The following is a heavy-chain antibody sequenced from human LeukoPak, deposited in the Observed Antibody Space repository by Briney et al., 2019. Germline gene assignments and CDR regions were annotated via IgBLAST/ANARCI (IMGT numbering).Heavy chain of an antibody. CDR2: IYYSGST. CDR3: ARLGGGDNVDY. J-gene: IGHJ4*02. CDR1: GGSVSSGSYY. Sequence: SETLSLTCTVSGGSVSSGSYYWSWIRQPPGKGLEWIGYIYYSGSTNYNPSLKSRVTISVDTSKNQFSLKLSSVTAADTAVYYCARLGGGDNVDYWGQGTLVTVSS. D-gene: IGHD3-16*01. V-gene: IGHV4-61*01.